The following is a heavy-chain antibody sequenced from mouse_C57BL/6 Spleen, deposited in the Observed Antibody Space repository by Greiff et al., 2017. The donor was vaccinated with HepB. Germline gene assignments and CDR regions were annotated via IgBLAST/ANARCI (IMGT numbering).Heavy chain of an antibody. V-gene: IGHV14-4*01. Sequence: EVQLQQSGAELVRPGASVKLSCTASGFNIKDDYMHWVKQRPEQGLEWIGWIDPENGDTEYASKFQGKATITADTSSNTAYLQLSSLTSEDTAVYYCTTSLYGSSYYFDYWGQGTTLTVSS. CDR2: IDPENGDT. CDR3: TTSLYGSSYYFDY. J-gene: IGHJ2*01. D-gene: IGHD1-1*01. CDR1: GFNIKDDY.